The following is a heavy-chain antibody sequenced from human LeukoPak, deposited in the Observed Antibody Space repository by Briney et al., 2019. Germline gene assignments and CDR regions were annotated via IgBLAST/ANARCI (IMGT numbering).Heavy chain of an antibody. V-gene: IGHV3-7*01. Sequence: GSLRLSCAASGFTFSSYWMSWVRQAPGKGLEWVANIKQDGSEKYYVDSVKGRFTISRDNAKNSLYLQMNSLRAEDTAVYYCARSGKYSSSWDFDYWGQGTLVTVSS. CDR1: GFTFSSYW. J-gene: IGHJ4*02. D-gene: IGHD6-13*01. CDR3: ARSGKYSSSWDFDY. CDR2: IKQDGSEK.